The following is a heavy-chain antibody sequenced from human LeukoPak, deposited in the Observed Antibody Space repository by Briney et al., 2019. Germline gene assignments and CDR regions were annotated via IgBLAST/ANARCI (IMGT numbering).Heavy chain of an antibody. V-gene: IGHV4-4*02. J-gene: IGHJ3*02. CDR1: GGSISSSNW. CDR2: IYHSGST. D-gene: IGHD3-10*01. Sequence: SETLSLTCTVSGGSISSSNWWSWVRQPPGKGLEWIGEIYHSGSTNYNPSLKSRVTISVDKSKNQFSLKLSSVTAADTAVYYCAKPRWFGDLENGFDIWGQGTMVTVSS. CDR3: AKPRWFGDLENGFDI.